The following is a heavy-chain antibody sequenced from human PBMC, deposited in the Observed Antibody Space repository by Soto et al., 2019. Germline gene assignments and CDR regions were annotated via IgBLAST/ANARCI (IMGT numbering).Heavy chain of an antibody. CDR1: GGSISGYY. V-gene: IGHV4-59*08. D-gene: IGHD1-26*01. Sequence: PSETLSLTCTVSGGSISGYYWSWIRQPPGKGLEWLGIIYYSGSTTYNPSLKSRVTISVDTSKDQFSLNLSSVTAADTAVYYCARHRRFYGALDYWGQGTLGTVSS. J-gene: IGHJ4*02. CDR3: ARHRRFYGALDY. CDR2: IYYSGST.